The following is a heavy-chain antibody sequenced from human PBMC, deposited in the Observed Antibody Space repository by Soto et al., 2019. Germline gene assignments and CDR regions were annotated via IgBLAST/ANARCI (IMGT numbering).Heavy chain of an antibody. Sequence: SETLSLTCAVYGGSFSGYYWSWIRQPPGKGLEWIGEINHSGSTNYNPSLKSRVTISVDTSKNQFSLKLSSATAADTAVYYCARAPLYYDILTGYYTGWFDPWGQGTLVTVSS. CDR1: GGSFSGYY. V-gene: IGHV4-34*01. D-gene: IGHD3-9*01. CDR3: ARAPLYYDILTGYYTGWFDP. J-gene: IGHJ5*02. CDR2: INHSGST.